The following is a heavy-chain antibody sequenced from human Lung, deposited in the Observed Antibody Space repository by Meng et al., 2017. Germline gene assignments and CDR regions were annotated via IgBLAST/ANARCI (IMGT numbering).Heavy chain of an antibody. J-gene: IGHJ4*02. CDR2: IYHSGST. CDR3: TKNDFYCLGY. CDR1: GFYFNNAW. D-gene: IGHD2-21*01. Sequence: VHLGESGGDLVKPGGSLSLSCAASGFYFNNAWMSWVRQAPGKGLEWIGEIYHSGSTNYNPSLKSRITISVDKPKNQFSLTLSSVTAADTAVYYCTKNDFYCLGYWGQGTLVTVSS. V-gene: IGHV4-4*02.